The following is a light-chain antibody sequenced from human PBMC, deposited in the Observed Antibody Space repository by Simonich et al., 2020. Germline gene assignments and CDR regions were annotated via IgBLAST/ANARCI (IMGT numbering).Light chain of an antibody. CDR1: QSVLYSSNNKNY. Sequence: DIVMTQSPDSLAVSLGERATINCKSSQSVLYSSNNKNYLAWYQQKPGQPPKLLIYWEATRESGVPDRFSGSGSGTDFTPTISSLLAEDVAVYYCQQYYSTPYTFGQGTKLEIK. V-gene: IGKV4-1*01. CDR2: WEA. CDR3: QQYYSTPYT. J-gene: IGKJ2*01.